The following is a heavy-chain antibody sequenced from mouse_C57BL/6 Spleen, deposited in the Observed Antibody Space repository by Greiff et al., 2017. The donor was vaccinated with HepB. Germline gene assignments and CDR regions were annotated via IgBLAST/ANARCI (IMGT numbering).Heavy chain of an antibody. J-gene: IGHJ3*01. Sequence: EVKLQESGPGLVKPSQSLSLTCSVTGYSITSGYYWNWIRQFPGNKLEWMGYISYDGSNNYNPSLKNRISITRDTSKNQFFLKLNSVTTEDTATYYCARDGNYVWFAYWGQGTLVTVSA. CDR2: ISYDGSN. V-gene: IGHV3-6*01. CDR1: GYSITSGYY. CDR3: ARDGNYVWFAY. D-gene: IGHD2-1*01.